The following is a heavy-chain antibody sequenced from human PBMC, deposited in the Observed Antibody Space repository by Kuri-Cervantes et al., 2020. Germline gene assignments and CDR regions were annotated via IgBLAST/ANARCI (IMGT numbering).Heavy chain of an antibody. J-gene: IGHJ4*02. D-gene: IGHD3-9*01. CDR2: TYYSGST. Sequence: GSLRLSCTVSGGSISSYYWSWIRQPPGKGLEWIGYTYYSGSTNYNPSLKTRVTISVDTSKNQFSLKLSSVTAADTAVYYCARVSFTYDILTGYYPNHFDYWGQGTLVTVSS. CDR3: ARVSFTYDILTGYYPNHFDY. CDR1: GGSISSYY. V-gene: IGHV4-59*01.